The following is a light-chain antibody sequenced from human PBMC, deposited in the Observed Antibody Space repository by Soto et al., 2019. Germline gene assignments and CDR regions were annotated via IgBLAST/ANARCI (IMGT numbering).Light chain of an antibody. V-gene: IGKV1-39*01. CDR3: QQSDSSSWT. CDR1: QSISNY. Sequence: DIQMTQSPSPLSASVGDRVTITCRASQSISNYLNWYQQKPGKAPNLLIYAASSLQSGVPSRFSGSGSGTDFTLTISSLQREDFATYFCQQSDSSSWTFGQGTKVDIK. CDR2: AAS. J-gene: IGKJ1*01.